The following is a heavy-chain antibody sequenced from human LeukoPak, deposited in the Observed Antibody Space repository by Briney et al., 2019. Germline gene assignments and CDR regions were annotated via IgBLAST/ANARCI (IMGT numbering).Heavy chain of an antibody. CDR3: AVYCSGGSCLDY. CDR1: GYTFTGYY. J-gene: IGHJ4*02. CDR2: INPNSGGT. Sequence: ASVKVSCKASGYTFTGYYMHWVRQAPGQGLEGMGWINPNSGGTNYAQKFQGRVTMTRDTYISTAYMELSRLRSDDTAVYYCAVYCSGGSCLDYWGQGTLVTVSS. D-gene: IGHD2-15*01. V-gene: IGHV1-2*02.